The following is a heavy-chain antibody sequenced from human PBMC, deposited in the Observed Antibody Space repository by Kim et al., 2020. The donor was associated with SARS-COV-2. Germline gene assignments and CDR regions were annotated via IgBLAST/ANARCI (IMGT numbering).Heavy chain of an antibody. J-gene: IGHJ5*02. V-gene: IGHV1-3*01. D-gene: IGHD3-10*01. Sequence: ASVKVSCKASGYTFTSYAMHWVRQAPGQRLEWMGWINAGNGNTKYSQKFQGRVTITRDTSASTAYMELSSLRSEDTAVYYCARDPSLLWFGELLPNWFDPWGQGTLVTVSS. CDR1: GYTFTSYA. CDR2: INAGNGNT. CDR3: ARDPSLLWFGELLPNWFDP.